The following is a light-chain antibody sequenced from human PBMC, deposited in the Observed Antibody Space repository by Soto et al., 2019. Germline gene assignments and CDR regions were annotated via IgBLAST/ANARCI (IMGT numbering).Light chain of an antibody. CDR1: QSVRSNY. CDR2: GAS. CDR3: HHYGSSPGT. V-gene: IGKV3-20*01. J-gene: IGKJ2*01. Sequence: EIVLTQSPGTLSLSPGERATLSCRASQSVRSNYLAWYQQNPGQAPRLLIYGASSRATGIPDNFSGSGSGTDFTLTISRLQPEDFAVYYRHHYGSSPGTFGQGTRLEIK.